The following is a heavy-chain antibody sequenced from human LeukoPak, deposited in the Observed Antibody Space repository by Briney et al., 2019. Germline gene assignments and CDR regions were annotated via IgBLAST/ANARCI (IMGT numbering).Heavy chain of an antibody. CDR3: ARHVDYYDSSGYYTADY. D-gene: IGHD3-22*01. Sequence: PSETLSLTCTVSGGSISSGSYYWGWIRQPPGKGLEWIGSIYYSGSTYYNPSLKSRVTISVDTSENQFSLKLSSVTAADTAVYYCARHVDYYDSSGYYTADYWGQGTLVTVSS. J-gene: IGHJ4*02. V-gene: IGHV4-39*01. CDR2: IYYSGST. CDR1: GGSISSGSYY.